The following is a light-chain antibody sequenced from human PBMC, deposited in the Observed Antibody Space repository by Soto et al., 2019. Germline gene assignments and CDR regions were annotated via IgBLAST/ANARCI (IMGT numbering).Light chain of an antibody. Sequence: EIVMTPSPATLSVSPGERATLSCRASQSVSTKLAWYKQKPGQAPRLLIYDASNRATGIPDRFTGSGSGTDFTLTINRVEPEDFAVYFCQQYAGSPRTFGQGTKVDIK. V-gene: IGKV3-20*01. CDR3: QQYAGSPRT. CDR1: QSVSTK. J-gene: IGKJ1*01. CDR2: DAS.